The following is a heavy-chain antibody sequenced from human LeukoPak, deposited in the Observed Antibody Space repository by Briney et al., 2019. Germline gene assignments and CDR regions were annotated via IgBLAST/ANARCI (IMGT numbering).Heavy chain of an antibody. V-gene: IGHV1-46*01. CDR1: GYTFTNYY. CDR2: INPSGGST. J-gene: IGHJ5*02. CDR3: ARGGVGATTYVWFDP. D-gene: IGHD1-26*01. Sequence: ASVKVSCKASGYTFTNYYIHWVRQAPGQGLECMGIINPSGGSTSYAQKFQGRVTMTRDMSTSTVYMELSSLRSEDTAVYYCARGGVGATTYVWFDPWGQGTLVTVSS.